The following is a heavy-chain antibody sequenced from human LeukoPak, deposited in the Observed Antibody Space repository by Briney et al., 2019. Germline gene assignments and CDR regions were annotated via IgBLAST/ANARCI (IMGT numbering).Heavy chain of an antibody. CDR3: ASAYYDILTGYFVI. D-gene: IGHD3-9*01. Sequence: GGSLRLSCAASALTFSSYAMSWVRQAPGKGLEWVSSISSSSSYIYYADSVKGRFTISRDNAKNSLYLQMNSLRAEDTAVYYCASAYYDILTGYFVIWGQGTLVTVSS. V-gene: IGHV3-21*01. J-gene: IGHJ4*02. CDR2: ISSSSSYI. CDR1: ALTFSSYA.